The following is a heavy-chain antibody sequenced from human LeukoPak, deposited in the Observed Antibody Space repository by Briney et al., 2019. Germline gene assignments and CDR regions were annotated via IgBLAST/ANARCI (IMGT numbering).Heavy chain of an antibody. CDR3: AGAKRRDSSSFGY. V-gene: IGHV4-34*01. J-gene: IGHJ4*02. CDR1: GGSFSGYY. D-gene: IGHD6-6*01. CDR2: INHSGST. Sequence: SETLSLTCAVSGGSFSGYYWSWIRQPPGKGLEWIGEINHSGSTNYNPSHKTRVTISVDTSKIQICPNRSSVTAADTAVYYCAGAKRRDSSSFGYWGQGTLVTVSS.